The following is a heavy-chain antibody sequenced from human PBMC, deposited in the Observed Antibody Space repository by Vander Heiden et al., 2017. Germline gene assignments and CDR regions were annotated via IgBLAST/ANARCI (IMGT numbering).Heavy chain of an antibody. CDR1: GCTFSSYG. Sequence: LVEAGGGVVQPGRSLGLPCAASGCTFSSYGMHWVRQAPGKGLEWVAVISYDGSNKYYADSVKGRFTISRDNSKNTLYLQMNSLRAEDTAVYYCAKLGYDLFDYWGQGTLVTVSS. V-gene: IGHV3-30*18. CDR3: AKLGYDLFDY. J-gene: IGHJ4*02. CDR2: ISYDGSNK. D-gene: IGHD3-22*01.